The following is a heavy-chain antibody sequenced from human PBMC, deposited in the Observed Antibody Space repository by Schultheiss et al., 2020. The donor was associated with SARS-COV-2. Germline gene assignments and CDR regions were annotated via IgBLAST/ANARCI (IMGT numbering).Heavy chain of an antibody. CDR1: GGSISSSSYY. V-gene: IGHV4-61*05. CDR3: ASYDSSGYYFDY. D-gene: IGHD3-22*01. Sequence: GSLRLSCTVSGGSISSSSYYWGWIRQPPGKGLEWIGYIYYSGSTNYNPSLKSRVTISVDTSKNQFSLKLSSVTAADTAVYYCASYDSSGYYFDYWGQGTLVTVSS. CDR2: IYYSGST. J-gene: IGHJ4*02.